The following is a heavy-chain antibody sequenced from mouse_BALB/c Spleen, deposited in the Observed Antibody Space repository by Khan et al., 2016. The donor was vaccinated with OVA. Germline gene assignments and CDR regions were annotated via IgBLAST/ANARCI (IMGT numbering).Heavy chain of an antibody. V-gene: IGHV1S137*01. Sequence: QVQLKQSGAELVRPGVSVKISCKGSGYTFTDFTLHWVKQSHAMSLEWIGVISTYYGDATYNQRFKDKATMTVDKSSSTAYMELARLTSKDSAISYCSRGGGGNRFAYWGQGTLVTVSA. CDR1: GYTFTDFT. CDR3: SRGGGGNRFAY. J-gene: IGHJ3*01. CDR2: ISTYYGDA.